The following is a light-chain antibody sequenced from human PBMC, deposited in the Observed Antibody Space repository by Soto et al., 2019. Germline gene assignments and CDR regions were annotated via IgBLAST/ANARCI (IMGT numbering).Light chain of an antibody. CDR1: QSVRSN. Sequence: EIVLTQSPGTLSLSPGERATLSCRASQSVRSNYLAWYQQKPGQAPRLLIYGAFTRATVIPARFSGSGSGTEFTLTINSLQSEDFAVYFRQQYNNWPGTFGQGTKVDIK. CDR2: GAF. CDR3: QQYNNWPGT. J-gene: IGKJ1*01. V-gene: IGKV3D-15*01.